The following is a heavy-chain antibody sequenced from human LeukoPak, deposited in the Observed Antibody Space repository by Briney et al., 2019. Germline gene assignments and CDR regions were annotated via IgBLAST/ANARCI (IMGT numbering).Heavy chain of an antibody. CDR2: ISSFGDTP. CDR3: VKAHLTTVQNLDY. CDR1: GFSVSNDY. D-gene: IGHD4-11*01. V-gene: IGHV3-64D*09. J-gene: IGHJ4*02. Sequence: PGGSLRLSCVVSGFSVSNDYMSWVRQAPGKGLEYCSAISSFGDTPYYSDSVIGRFTISRDNFESTLYLQMSSLRADDTAVYYCVKAHLTTVQNLDYWGQGALVTVSS.